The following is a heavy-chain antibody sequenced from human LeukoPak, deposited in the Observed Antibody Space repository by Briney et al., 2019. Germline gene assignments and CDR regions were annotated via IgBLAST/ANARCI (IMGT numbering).Heavy chain of an antibody. CDR2: IWYDGSKK. D-gene: IGHD3-10*01. J-gene: IGHJ6*02. CDR3: ARADVLPGWYYYGMDV. Sequence: PGRSLRLSCAASGFTFSSYAMHWVRQAPGKGLEWVAVIWYDGSKKYYADSVKGRFTISRDNSKNTVYLQMNSLRAEDTAVYYSARADVLPGWYYYGMDVWGQGTTVTVSS. CDR1: GFTFSSYA. V-gene: IGHV3-33*01.